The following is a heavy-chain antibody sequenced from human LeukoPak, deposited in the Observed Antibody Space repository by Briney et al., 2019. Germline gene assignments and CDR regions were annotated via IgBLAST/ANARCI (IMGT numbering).Heavy chain of an antibody. D-gene: IGHD2-21*01. CDR2: IKPDGTTK. Sequence: GGSLRLSCAASGFPFSSYSMTWVRQAPGKGLEWVANIKPDGTTKFYVDSVKGRFTISRDNALNSLYLQMNSLRAEDTAIYYCARSIPYGATWYGRSDYWGQGTLVTVSS. J-gene: IGHJ4*02. CDR3: ARSIPYGATWYGRSDY. V-gene: IGHV3-7*03. CDR1: GFPFSSYS.